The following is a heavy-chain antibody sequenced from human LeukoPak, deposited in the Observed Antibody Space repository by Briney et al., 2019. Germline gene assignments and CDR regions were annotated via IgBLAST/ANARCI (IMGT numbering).Heavy chain of an antibody. CDR1: GGTFSSYA. Sequence: ASVKVSCKASGGTFSSYAMSWVRQAPGQGLEWMGRIIPIFGIANYAQKFQGRVTITADKSTSTAYMELSSLRSEDTAVYYCARTQYYDSGGYYFYFDYWGQGTLVTVSS. V-gene: IGHV1-69*04. CDR3: ARTQYYDSGGYYFYFDY. J-gene: IGHJ4*02. D-gene: IGHD3-22*01. CDR2: IIPIFGIA.